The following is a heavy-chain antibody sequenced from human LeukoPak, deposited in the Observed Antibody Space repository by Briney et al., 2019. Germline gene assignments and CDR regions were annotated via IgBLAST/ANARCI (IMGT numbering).Heavy chain of an antibody. CDR1: GIRFNDYW. D-gene: IGHD3-16*01. CDR3: ARVRYDCAPDL. J-gene: IGHJ3*01. Sequence: GGSLRLSCTVSGIRFNDYWMSWVRQAPGKGLVWVSRINSDGSTTSYADSVKGRFTISRDNAKNTLYLQMNSLRAEDTAVYYCARVRYDCAPDLWGQGTMVTVSS. V-gene: IGHV3-74*01. CDR2: INSDGSTT.